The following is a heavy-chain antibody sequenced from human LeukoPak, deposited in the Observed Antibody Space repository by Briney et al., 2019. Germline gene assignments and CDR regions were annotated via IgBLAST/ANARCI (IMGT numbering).Heavy chain of an antibody. D-gene: IGHD3-3*01. CDR2: ISAYNGNT. Sequence: ASVKVSCKASGYTFTSYGISWVRQAPGQGLEWMGWISAYNGNTNYAQKLQGRVTMTPDTSTSTAYMELRSLRSDDTAVYYCARVSPYYDFWSGYYTDYWGQGTLVTVSS. CDR3: ARVSPYYDFWSGYYTDY. V-gene: IGHV1-18*01. J-gene: IGHJ4*02. CDR1: GYTFTSYG.